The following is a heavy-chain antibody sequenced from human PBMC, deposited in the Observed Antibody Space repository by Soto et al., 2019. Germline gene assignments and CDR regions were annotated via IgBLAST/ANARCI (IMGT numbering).Heavy chain of an antibody. Sequence: QVQLVQSGAEVKKPGASVKVSCKASGYTFNSYGISWVRQAPGQGLEWMGWISAYNGNTNYAQKLQGRVTITTDTSTSTAYMELRSLRSDDTAVYYCARDLNDYGESGGDDYWGQGTLVTVSS. V-gene: IGHV1-18*01. J-gene: IGHJ4*02. CDR3: ARDLNDYGESGGDDY. CDR2: ISAYNGNT. D-gene: IGHD4-17*01. CDR1: GYTFNSYG.